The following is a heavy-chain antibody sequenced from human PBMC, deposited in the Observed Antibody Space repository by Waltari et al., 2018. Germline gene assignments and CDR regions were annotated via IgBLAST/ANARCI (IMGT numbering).Heavy chain of an antibody. CDR1: GFSFSSFA. J-gene: IGHJ6*02. CDR2: TFYDGSHK. Sequence: QVQLVESGGGVVRPGGSLRISCAASGFSFSSFAMNWVRQAPGKGLEWVATTFYDGSHKYYADSVKGRFTISRDNSNNTLFLQMDSLRREDTAVYYCAKPMGTPYYYGMDVWGQGTAVTVSS. CDR3: AKPMGTPYYYGMDV. V-gene: IGHV3-30*01.